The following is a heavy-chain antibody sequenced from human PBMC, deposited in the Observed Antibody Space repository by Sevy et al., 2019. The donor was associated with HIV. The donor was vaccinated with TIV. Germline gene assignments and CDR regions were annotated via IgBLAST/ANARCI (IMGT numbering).Heavy chain of an antibody. CDR1: GGSISSSNW. V-gene: IGHV4-4*02. CDR3: ARKGGRGFGELRIGYYFDY. Sequence: SETLSLTCAVSGGSISSSNWWSWVRQPPGKGLEWIGEIYHSGSTNYNPSLKSRVTISVDKSKNQFSLKLSSVTAADTAVYYCARKGGRGFGELRIGYYFDYWGQGTLVTVSS. J-gene: IGHJ4*02. CDR2: IYHSGST. D-gene: IGHD3-10*01.